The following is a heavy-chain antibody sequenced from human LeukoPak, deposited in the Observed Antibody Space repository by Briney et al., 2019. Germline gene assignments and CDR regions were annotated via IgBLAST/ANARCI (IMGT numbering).Heavy chain of an antibody. D-gene: IGHD2-2*01. CDR3: ASRGYCSSTSCSRDYYFDY. Sequence: PSETLSLTCAVYGGSFSGYYWSWIRQPPGEGLEWIGEINHSGSTNYNPSLKSRVTISVDTSKNQFSLKLSSVTAADTAVYYCASRGYCSSTSCSRDYYFDYWGQGTLVTVSS. CDR2: INHSGST. J-gene: IGHJ4*02. V-gene: IGHV4-34*01. CDR1: GGSFSGYY.